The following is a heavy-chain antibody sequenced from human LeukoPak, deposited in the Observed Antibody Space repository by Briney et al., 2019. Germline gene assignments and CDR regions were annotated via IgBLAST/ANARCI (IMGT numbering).Heavy chain of an antibody. V-gene: IGHV4-59*01. J-gene: IGHJ5*02. Sequence: KPSETLSLTCTVSGGSISSYYWSWIRQPPGKGLEWIGYNYYSGSTNYNPSLKSRVTISVDTSKNQFSLKLSSVTAADTAVYHCASYDYSFGWFDPWGQGTLVTVSS. CDR3: ASYDYSFGWFDP. CDR2: NYYSGST. D-gene: IGHD4-11*01. CDR1: GGSISSYY.